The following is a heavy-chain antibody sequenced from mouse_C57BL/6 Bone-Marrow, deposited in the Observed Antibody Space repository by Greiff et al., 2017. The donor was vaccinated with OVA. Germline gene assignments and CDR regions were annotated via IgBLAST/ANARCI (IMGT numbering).Heavy chain of an antibody. V-gene: IGHV5-4*03. J-gene: IGHJ3*01. CDR1: GFTFSSYA. Sequence: EVMLVESGGGLVKPGGSLKLSCAASGFTFSSYAMSWVRQTPEKRLEWVATISDGGSYTYYPDNVKGRFTISRDNAKNNLYLQMSHLKSEDTAMYYCARGPMVTTGAYWGQGTLVTVSA. CDR2: ISDGGSYT. D-gene: IGHD2-2*01. CDR3: ARGPMVTTGAY.